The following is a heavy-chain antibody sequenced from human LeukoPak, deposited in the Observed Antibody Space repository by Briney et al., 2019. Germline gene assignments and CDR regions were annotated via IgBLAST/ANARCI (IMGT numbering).Heavy chain of an antibody. D-gene: IGHD6-13*01. J-gene: IGHJ5*02. CDR3: ARGYSSRLYNWLDP. Sequence: GGSLRLSCAASGFTFTTYWMHWVRQAPGKGPEWVAVISYDGSNKYYADSVKGRFTISRDNAKNTLYLQTNSLTAEDTAVYYCARGYSSRLYNWLDPWGQGTLVTVSS. CDR2: ISYDGSNK. V-gene: IGHV3-30*03. CDR1: GFTFTTYW.